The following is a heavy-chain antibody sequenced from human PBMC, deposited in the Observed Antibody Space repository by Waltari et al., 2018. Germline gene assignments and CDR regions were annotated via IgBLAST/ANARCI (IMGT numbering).Heavy chain of an antibody. CDR2: IRHTGDT. D-gene: IGHD6-19*01. CDR1: GVSVSGYF. Sequence: QVQLQESGPGLVKSSETLSLTCTVSGVSVSGYFWNWLRQAPGKGPEWIGYIRHTGDTKQNPSLKSRVTMSVDTSRNDFSLRLSSVTAADTAVYYCALWESGWRAFRFWGQGTLGTVSS. CDR3: ALWESGWRAFRF. V-gene: IGHV4-59*08. J-gene: IGHJ4*03.